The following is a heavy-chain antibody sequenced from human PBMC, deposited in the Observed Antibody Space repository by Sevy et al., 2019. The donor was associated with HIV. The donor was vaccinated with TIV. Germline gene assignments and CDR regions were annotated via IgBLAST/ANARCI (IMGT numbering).Heavy chain of an antibody. CDR2: IKQDGSVT. D-gene: IGHD6-19*01. Sequence: GGSLRLSCAASGFSLNSYWMSWVRQAPGKGLEWVANIKQDGSVTYYVDSVKGRFTISRDNAKKSLYLQMNSLKAEDTALYFCAKDNTVAVAGAFDFWGQGTMVTVSS. CDR1: GFSLNSYW. CDR3: AKDNTVAVAGAFDF. J-gene: IGHJ3*01. V-gene: IGHV3-7*03.